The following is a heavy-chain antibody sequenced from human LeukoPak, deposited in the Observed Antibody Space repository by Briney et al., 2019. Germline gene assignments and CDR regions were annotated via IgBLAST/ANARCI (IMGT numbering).Heavy chain of an antibody. CDR3: ARVSWSPGTSYYYMDV. Sequence: SETLSLTCTVSGGSISRYYWSWIRQPPGKGLEWCGYVSDSGTTNYNPSLKSRVTISVDTSKNQFSLKLSSVTAADTAVYYCARVSWSPGTSYYYMDVWGKGTTITVSS. D-gene: IGHD1-1*01. J-gene: IGHJ6*03. CDR2: VSDSGTT. V-gene: IGHV4-59*01. CDR1: GGSISRYY.